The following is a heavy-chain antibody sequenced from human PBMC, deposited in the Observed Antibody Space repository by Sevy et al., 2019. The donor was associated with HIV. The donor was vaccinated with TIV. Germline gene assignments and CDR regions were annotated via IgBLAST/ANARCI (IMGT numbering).Heavy chain of an antibody. CDR2: ISYTGNT. CDR1: GGSISSGNYY. Sequence: SETRSLTCTVSGGSISSGNYYWHWIRQPPGKGLEWIGYISYTGNTYYNPSLKSPVTISVDTSNNQFSLRLTSVTAADTAVYYCARDATEYTSSYVWFDPWGQGTLVTVSS. D-gene: IGHD6-6*01. CDR3: ARDATEYTSSYVWFDP. J-gene: IGHJ5*02. V-gene: IGHV4-30-4*01.